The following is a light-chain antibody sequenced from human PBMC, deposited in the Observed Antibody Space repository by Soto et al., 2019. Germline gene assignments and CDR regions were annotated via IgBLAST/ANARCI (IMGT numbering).Light chain of an antibody. CDR3: QQYGSSPRT. J-gene: IGKJ1*01. CDR2: GAS. CDR1: QSVSSSY. V-gene: IGKV3-20*01. Sequence: EIVLTQSPVTLSLSPGERATLSCRASQSVSSSYLAWYQQKPGQAPRLLIYGASNRATGIPDRFSGSGSGTDFTLTISSLEPADFAMYYCQQYGSSPRTFGQGTKVDIK.